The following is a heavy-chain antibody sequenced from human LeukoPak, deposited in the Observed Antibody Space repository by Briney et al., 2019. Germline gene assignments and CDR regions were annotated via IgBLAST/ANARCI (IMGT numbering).Heavy chain of an antibody. D-gene: IGHD3-16*01. CDR3: AKDRTGYWSFAVALSTPEFDY. Sequence: GGSLRLSCAASGFTFSSYGMSWVRQAPGKGLEWVSAISGSGGSTYYADSVKGRFTISRDNSKNTLYLQMNSLRAEDTAVYYCAKDRTGYWSFAVALSTPEFDYWGQGTLVTVSS. V-gene: IGHV3-23*01. CDR2: ISGSGGST. CDR1: GFTFSSYG. J-gene: IGHJ4*02.